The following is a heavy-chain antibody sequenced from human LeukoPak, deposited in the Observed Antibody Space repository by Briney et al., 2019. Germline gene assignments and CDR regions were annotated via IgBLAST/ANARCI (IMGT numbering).Heavy chain of an antibody. CDR2: INHSGST. CDR1: GGSFSGYY. Sequence: PSETLSLTCAVYGGSFSGYYWSWIRQPPGKGLEWIGEINHSGSTNYNPSLKSRVTISVDTSKNQFSLKLSSVTAADTAVYYCARRRPSNTVAGSYFDYWGQGTLVTVSS. D-gene: IGHD4-17*01. J-gene: IGHJ4*02. V-gene: IGHV4-34*01. CDR3: ARRRPSNTVAGSYFDY.